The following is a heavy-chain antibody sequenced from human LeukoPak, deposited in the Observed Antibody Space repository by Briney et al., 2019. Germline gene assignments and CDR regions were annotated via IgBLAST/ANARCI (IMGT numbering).Heavy chain of an antibody. Sequence: PSETLSLTCAVYGWSFSGYYWSWIRQPPGKGLEWIGEINHSGSTNYNPSHKSRVTISVDTSKNQFFLKLSSVTAADTAVYYCASRDSSGYYYDYWGQGTLVTVSS. V-gene: IGHV4-34*01. CDR1: GWSFSGYY. CDR2: INHSGST. D-gene: IGHD3-22*01. CDR3: ASRDSSGYYYDY. J-gene: IGHJ4*02.